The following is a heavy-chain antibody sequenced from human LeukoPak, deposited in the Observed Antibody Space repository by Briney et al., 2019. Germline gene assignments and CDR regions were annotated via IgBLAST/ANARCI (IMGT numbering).Heavy chain of an antibody. CDR3: AKVGARGCSSSTCFIY. CDR1: GFTFSSYA. V-gene: IGHV3-23*01. Sequence: PGGSLRLSCAASGFTFSSYAMNWVRQAPGKGLEWVSAVSGSGGSTYYADSVKGRFTISRDKSKTTVSLQMNNLRPEDTAAYCCAKVGARGCSSSTCFIYWGQGTLVTVSS. J-gene: IGHJ4*02. D-gene: IGHD2-2*01. CDR2: VSGSGGST.